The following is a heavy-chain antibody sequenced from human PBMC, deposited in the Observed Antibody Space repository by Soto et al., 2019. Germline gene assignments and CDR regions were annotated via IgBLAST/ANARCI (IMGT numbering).Heavy chain of an antibody. Sequence: ASVKVSCKASGYTFTSYGISWVRQAPGQGLEWMGWISAYNGNTNYAQKLQGRVTMTTDTSTSTAYMELRSLRSDDTAVYYCARDPRHFIWLGESPGWFDPWGQGTLVTVSS. CDR3: ARDPRHFIWLGESPGWFDP. J-gene: IGHJ5*02. CDR2: ISAYNGNT. V-gene: IGHV1-18*01. D-gene: IGHD3-10*01. CDR1: GYTFTSYG.